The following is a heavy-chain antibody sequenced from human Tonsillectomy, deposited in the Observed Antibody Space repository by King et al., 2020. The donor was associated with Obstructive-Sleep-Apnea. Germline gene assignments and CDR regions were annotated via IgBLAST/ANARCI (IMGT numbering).Heavy chain of an antibody. Sequence: VQLQQWGAGLLKPSETLSLICVVYGGSFSGYYGSCLRQPTGKWREWIGEINHSGSPNYNPSLKSRVTLSVDTSKNQFSLKMSSVTAAYTAVYYCARGAFIIVPAAINWFDPWGQGILVTVSS. CDR1: GGSFSGYY. V-gene: IGHV4-34*01. CDR3: ARGAFIIVPAAINWFDP. CDR2: INHSGSP. J-gene: IGHJ5*02. D-gene: IGHD2-2*02.